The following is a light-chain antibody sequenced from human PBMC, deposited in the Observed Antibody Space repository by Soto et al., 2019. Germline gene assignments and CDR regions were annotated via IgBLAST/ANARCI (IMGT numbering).Light chain of an antibody. J-gene: IGKJ1*01. V-gene: IGKV3-20*01. CDR3: QQYGFSRA. Sequence: DIVLTQSPGTLSLSPGETATLYCRASESISSSYLAWYQQKPGQTPRVLIYGVSSRATGIPDRFSGSGSGTDFTLTISRLEPEDFAVYYCQQYGFSRAFGQGTKVDIK. CDR1: ESISSSY. CDR2: GVS.